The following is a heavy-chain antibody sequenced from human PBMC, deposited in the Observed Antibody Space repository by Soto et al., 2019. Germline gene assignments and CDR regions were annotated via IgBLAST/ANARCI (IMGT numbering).Heavy chain of an antibody. D-gene: IGHD3-3*01. CDR2: ISGSGGST. V-gene: IGHV3-23*01. CDR3: AKVGLHDFWSGYYRDY. Sequence: GSLRLSCAASGFTFSSYAMSWVRQAPGKGLEWVSAISGSGGSTYYADSVKGRFTISRDNSKNTLYLQMNSLRAEDTAVYYCAKVGLHDFWSGYYRDYWGQGTLVTVSS. J-gene: IGHJ4*02. CDR1: GFTFSSYA.